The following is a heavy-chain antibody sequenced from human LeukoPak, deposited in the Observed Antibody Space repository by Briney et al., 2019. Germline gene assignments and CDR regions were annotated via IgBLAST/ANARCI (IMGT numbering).Heavy chain of an antibody. V-gene: IGHV3-7*01. Sequence: GGSLRLSCEASGFTFSSYWMSWVRQAPGKGLEWVATIKQDGSEKYYVDSVKGRFTISRDNAKNSLYLQMNSLRAEDTAVYYCARDGNYGSGSFLFDYWGQGTLVTVSS. CDR2: IKQDGSEK. CDR3: ARDGNYGSGSFLFDY. J-gene: IGHJ4*02. CDR1: GFTFSSYW. D-gene: IGHD3-10*01.